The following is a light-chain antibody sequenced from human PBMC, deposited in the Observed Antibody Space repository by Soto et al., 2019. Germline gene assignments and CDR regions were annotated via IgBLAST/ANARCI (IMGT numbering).Light chain of an antibody. Sequence: DIQLTQSPSSLSASVGDRVTITCRASQGIARYLNWYQQKAGEAPKRLIYAASSLQSGVPSRFSGSGSGTDVSLPIISLQPEDFASYYYQVIYSTPPGTFGQGTKVEIK. CDR3: QVIYSTPPGT. CDR1: QGIARY. V-gene: IGKV1-39*01. CDR2: AAS. J-gene: IGKJ1*01.